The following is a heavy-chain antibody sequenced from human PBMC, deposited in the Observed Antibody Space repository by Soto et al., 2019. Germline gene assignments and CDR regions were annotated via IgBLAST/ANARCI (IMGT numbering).Heavy chain of an antibody. CDR3: ARGVRRYCSGGSCYPSLGY. J-gene: IGHJ4*02. Sequence: QVQLVQSGAEVKKPGASVKVSCKASGYTFTSYDINWVRQATGQGLEWMGWMNPNSGNTGYAQKFQGRVTMTRNTSISTAYMELSSLRPEDTAVYYCARGVRRYCSGGSCYPSLGYWGQGTLVTVSS. V-gene: IGHV1-8*01. CDR2: MNPNSGNT. D-gene: IGHD2-15*01. CDR1: GYTFTSYD.